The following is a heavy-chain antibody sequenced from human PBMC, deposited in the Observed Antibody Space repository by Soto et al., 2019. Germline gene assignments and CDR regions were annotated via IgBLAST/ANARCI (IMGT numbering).Heavy chain of an antibody. Sequence: QMQLQESGPGLVRPSDTLSLTCAVSGYSISSSNWWGWIRQAPGKGLEWIGYIYYSGSTYYTPSLKSRVTMSVDTSNNQFSLRLNSVTALYTAVYYCASKPNSRYYFDYWGQGTLVTVSS. CDR1: GYSISSSNW. D-gene: IGHD5-18*01. J-gene: IGHJ4*02. CDR2: IYYSGST. V-gene: IGHV4-28*01. CDR3: ASKPNSRYYFDY.